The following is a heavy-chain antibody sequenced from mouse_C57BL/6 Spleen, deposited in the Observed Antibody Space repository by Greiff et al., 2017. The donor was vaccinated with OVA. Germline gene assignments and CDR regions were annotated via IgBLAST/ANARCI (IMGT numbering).Heavy chain of an antibody. Sequence: EVKLMESGGGLVKPGGSLKLSCAASGFTFSSYAMSWVRQTPEKRLEWVATISDGGSYTYYPDNVKGRFTISRDNAKNNLYLQMSHLKSEDTAMYYCARDYYGSSGYWYFEVWGTGTTVTVSS. J-gene: IGHJ1*03. CDR2: ISDGGSYT. V-gene: IGHV5-4*01. CDR3: ARDYYGSSGYWYFEV. D-gene: IGHD1-1*01. CDR1: GFTFSSYA.